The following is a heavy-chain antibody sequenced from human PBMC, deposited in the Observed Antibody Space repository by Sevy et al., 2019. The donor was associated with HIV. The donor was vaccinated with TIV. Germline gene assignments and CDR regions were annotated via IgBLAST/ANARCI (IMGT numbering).Heavy chain of an antibody. CDR1: GFTFSSYA. J-gene: IGHJ6*02. CDR2: ISYDGSNK. D-gene: IGHD5-12*01. CDR3: ARDNPRRSGYGTRGHYYYYGMDV. V-gene: IGHV3-30-3*01. Sequence: GGSLRLSCAASGFTFSSYAMHWVRQAPGKGLEWVAVISYDGSNKYYADSVKGRFTISRDNSKNTLYRQMNSLRAEETAVYYCARDNPRRSGYGTRGHYYYYGMDVWGQGTTVTVSS.